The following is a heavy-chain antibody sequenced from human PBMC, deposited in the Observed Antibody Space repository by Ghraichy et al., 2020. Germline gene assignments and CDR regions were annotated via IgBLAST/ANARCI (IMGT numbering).Heavy chain of an antibody. Sequence: GSLNISCSASGFTFSIYAMHWVRQAPGKGLEYASGFSTYGGPTYYADSVRGRFTIYKDNSKNTLYLQMNRLTPEDTAVYYCVKDKGSIIRDFDYWGQGTLVSVSS. CDR3: VKDKGSIIRDFDY. CDR1: GFTFSIYA. V-gene: IGHV3-64D*06. D-gene: IGHD3-3*01. CDR2: FSTYGGPT. J-gene: IGHJ4*02.